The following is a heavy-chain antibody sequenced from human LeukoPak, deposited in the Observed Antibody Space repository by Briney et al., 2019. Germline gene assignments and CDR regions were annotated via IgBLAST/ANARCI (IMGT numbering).Heavy chain of an antibody. V-gene: IGHV4-39*01. D-gene: IGHD2-2*01. J-gene: IGHJ5*02. CDR3: ARHYLSDGILSTFDP. Sequence: SETLSLTCTVSGGPISSSPYYWGWIRQPPGKGLEWIGTIYYRGSTYSNPSLNSRVTISLDTPKNQFSLRLRSVTAADTALYYCARHYLSDGILSTFDPWGQGTLVTVSS. CDR2: IYYRGST. CDR1: GGPISSSPYY.